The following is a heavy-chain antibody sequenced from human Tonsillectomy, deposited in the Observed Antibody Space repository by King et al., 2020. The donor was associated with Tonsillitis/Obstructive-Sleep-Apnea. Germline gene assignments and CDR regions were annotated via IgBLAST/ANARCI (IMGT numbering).Heavy chain of an antibody. J-gene: IGHJ6*03. V-gene: IGHV4-34*01. Sequence: QVQLQQWGAGLLKPSETLSLTCAVYGGSFSAYYWSWTRQPPGKGLEWIGEINDSGSTNYNPSLKSRVTISVDTSKNQFSLKLSSVTAADTAVYYCARAPISPYYADGYYYYYMDVWGKGTTVTVSS. CDR1: GGSFSAYY. D-gene: IGHD2/OR15-2a*01. CDR3: ARAPISPYYADGYYYYYMDV. CDR2: INDSGST.